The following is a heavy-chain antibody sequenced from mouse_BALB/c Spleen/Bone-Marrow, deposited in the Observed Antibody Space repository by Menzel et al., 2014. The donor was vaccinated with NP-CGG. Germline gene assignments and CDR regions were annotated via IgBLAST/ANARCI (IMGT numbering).Heavy chain of an antibody. CDR1: GYTFTSYY. CDR2: VYPGNVNT. CDR3: ARGDYYRSPVDY. J-gene: IGHJ4*01. V-gene: IGHV1S56*01. Sequence: VQLVESGPELVKPGSSVRISCKASGYTFTSYYIHWVKQRPGQGLEWIGWVYPGNVNTNYNEKFEDKATLTADKSSSTAYMHLSSLTSEDSAVYFCARGDYYRSPVDYWGQGTSVTVSS. D-gene: IGHD2-14*01.